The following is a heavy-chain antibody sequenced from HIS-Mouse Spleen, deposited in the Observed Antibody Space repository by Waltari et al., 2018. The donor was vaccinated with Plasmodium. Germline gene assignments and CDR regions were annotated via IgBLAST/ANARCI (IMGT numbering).Heavy chain of an antibody. D-gene: IGHD6-13*01. CDR2: IYSGGST. V-gene: IGHV3-53*02. CDR1: GFTVSSNY. CDR3: ARGNSGYSSSWYLFDY. J-gene: IGHJ4*02. Sequence: EVQLVETGGGLSQPGGSRRVSCAGAGFTVSSNYRRWARQAAGKGLEWVSVIYSGGSTYYADSVKGRFTISRDNSKNTLYLQMNSLRAEDTAVYYCARGNSGYSSSWYLFDYWGQGTLVTVSS.